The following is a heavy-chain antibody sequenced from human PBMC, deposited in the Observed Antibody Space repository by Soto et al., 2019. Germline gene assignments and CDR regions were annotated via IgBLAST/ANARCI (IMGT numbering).Heavy chain of an antibody. CDR1: GCTSSDYT. V-gene: IGHV1-69*06. CDR2: IIPLFGKA. D-gene: IGHD1-1*01. Sequence: SVKVSCKASGCTSSDYTIDWVRQAPGQGLEWMGGIIPLFGKANYAQKLQGRLTITADKSTSTAHMELSSLRSEDTAVYYCARAQDAYNSLPPFDYWGQGTLVTVSS. J-gene: IGHJ4*02. CDR3: ARAQDAYNSLPPFDY.